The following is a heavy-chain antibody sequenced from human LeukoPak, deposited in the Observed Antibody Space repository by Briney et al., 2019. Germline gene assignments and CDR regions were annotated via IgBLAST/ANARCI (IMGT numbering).Heavy chain of an antibody. CDR2: ISGSGYYT. V-gene: IGHV3-23*01. Sequence: GGSLRLSCEASGFTFGSFAMSWVRQAPGEGLEWLSGISGSGYYTYYAGSVKGRFTISRDNSKSTLYIEMSSLRVEDTAVYYCVKDGSWGDYQFYFYMDVWGKGTTVTVSS. D-gene: IGHD2-2*01. CDR1: GFTFGSFA. J-gene: IGHJ6*03. CDR3: VKDGSWGDYQFYFYMDV.